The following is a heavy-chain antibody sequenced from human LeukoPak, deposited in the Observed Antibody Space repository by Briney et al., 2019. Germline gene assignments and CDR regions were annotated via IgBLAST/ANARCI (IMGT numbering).Heavy chain of an antibody. V-gene: IGHV4-4*09. CDR2: IYTSGST. CDR3: ARHGLPAAGYYYYYMDV. J-gene: IGHJ6*03. D-gene: IGHD2-2*01. CDR1: GGSISSYY. Sequence: SETLSLTCTVSGGSISSYYWSWIRQPPGKGLEWIGYIYTSGSTNYNPSLKSRVTISVDTSKNQFSLKLSSVTAADTAVYYCARHGLPAAGYYYYYMDVWGKGTTVTVSS.